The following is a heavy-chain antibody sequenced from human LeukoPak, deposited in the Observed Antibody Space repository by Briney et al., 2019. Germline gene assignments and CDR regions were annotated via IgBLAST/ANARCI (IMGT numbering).Heavy chain of an antibody. V-gene: IGHV5-51*01. J-gene: IGHJ4*02. CDR1: GYSFDTHW. D-gene: IGHD4-23*01. CDR2: MYPANSDI. CDR3: ARTSVDYGGNALYFDY. Sequence: GESLKISCKGFGYSFDTHWISWVRQMPGKGLEWMTFMYPANSDIRYSPSFQGQVTMSADKSITTAYLHWSDLKASDTAMYYCARTSVDYGGNALYFDYWGPGTPVTVSS.